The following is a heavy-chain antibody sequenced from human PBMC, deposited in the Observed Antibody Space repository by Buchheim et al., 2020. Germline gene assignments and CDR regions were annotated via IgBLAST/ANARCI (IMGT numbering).Heavy chain of an antibody. CDR1: GGSISSSSYY. Sequence: QVQLQESGPGLVKPSETLSLTCTVSGGSISSSSYYWGWIRQPPGKGLEWIGSIYYSGSTYYNPSPKSRVTISVDTSKNQFSLKLSSVTAADTAVYYCARKKDPRVGGYSYGEDVDYWGQGTL. CDR2: IYYSGST. CDR3: ARKKDPRVGGYSYGEDVDY. D-gene: IGHD5-18*01. V-gene: IGHV4-39*07. J-gene: IGHJ4*02.